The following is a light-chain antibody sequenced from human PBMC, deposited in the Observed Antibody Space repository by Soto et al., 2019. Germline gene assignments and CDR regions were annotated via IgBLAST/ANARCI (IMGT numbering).Light chain of an antibody. CDR3: QHYSNWPPWT. V-gene: IGKV3-15*01. J-gene: IGKJ1*01. CDR2: GAS. CDR1: QRVSRH. Sequence: EIVMTQSPATLSVSPGERATLSCRASQRVSRHLAWYQQKPGQAPRLLIHGASNRATGIPARFSGSGSGTEFTLTISSLQSEDFAVYYCQHYSNWPPWTFGQGTKVEV.